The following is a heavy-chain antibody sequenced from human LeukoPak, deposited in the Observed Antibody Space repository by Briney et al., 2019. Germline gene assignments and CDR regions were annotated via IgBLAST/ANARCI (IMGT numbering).Heavy chain of an antibody. Sequence: GGSLRLSCAVSGFNFDDYAMHWVRQAPGRGLEWVSGIDWKTGNGIYADSVKGRFTISRDNAKNSLYLQMSSLRAEDTALYYCTRRAARWQFDLWGRGTLLTVSS. V-gene: IGHV3-9*01. D-gene: IGHD5-24*01. CDR3: TRRAARWQFDL. CDR1: GFNFDDYA. CDR2: IDWKTGNG. J-gene: IGHJ2*01.